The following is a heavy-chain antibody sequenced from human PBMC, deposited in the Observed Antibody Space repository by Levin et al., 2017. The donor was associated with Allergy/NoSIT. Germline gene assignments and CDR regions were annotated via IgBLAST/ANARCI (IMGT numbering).Heavy chain of an antibody. J-gene: IGHJ3*02. D-gene: IGHD3-22*01. CDR2: VSPNGQTI. CDR1: GFSLSDYY. CDR3: TRAMIVVWDDAYDI. Sequence: PGGSLRLSCAASGFSLSDYYMTWIRQGPGKGLEWLAYVSPNGQTIYYADSVKGRFTISRDNAENSLFLQMNSLRAEDTAMYYCTRAMIVVWDDAYDIWGQGTMVTVSS. V-gene: IGHV3-11*01.